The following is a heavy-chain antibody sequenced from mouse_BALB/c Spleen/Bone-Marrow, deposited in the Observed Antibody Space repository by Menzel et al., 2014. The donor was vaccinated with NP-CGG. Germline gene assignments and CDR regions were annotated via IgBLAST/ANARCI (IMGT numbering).Heavy chain of an antibody. Sequence: EVQLQQSGPELVKPGASVKMSCKASGYTFTAYVMHWVKQKPGQGLEGIGYINPYNDGTNYIEKFKGKATLTSDIPSSTAYMELSSLTSEDSAVYYCAREGWLLRFDYWGQGTTLTVSS. J-gene: IGHJ2*01. CDR2: INPYNDGT. V-gene: IGHV1-14*01. CDR1: GYTFTAYV. D-gene: IGHD2-3*01. CDR3: AREGWLLRFDY.